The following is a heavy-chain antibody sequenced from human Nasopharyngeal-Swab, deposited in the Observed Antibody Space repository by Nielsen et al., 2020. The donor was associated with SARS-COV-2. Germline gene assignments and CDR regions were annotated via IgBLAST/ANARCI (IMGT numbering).Heavy chain of an antibody. D-gene: IGHD2-21*02. Sequence: KVSCKASGYSFTNYWIGWVRQMPGTGLEWMGLIYPGDSSIRYIPSFQGQVTISVDKSISTTYLQWSNLKASDAATYYCARRGDCNGNPCYSDYWGQGTLVIVSS. J-gene: IGHJ4*02. V-gene: IGHV5-51*01. CDR2: IYPGDSSI. CDR3: ARRGDCNGNPCYSDY. CDR1: GYSFTNYW.